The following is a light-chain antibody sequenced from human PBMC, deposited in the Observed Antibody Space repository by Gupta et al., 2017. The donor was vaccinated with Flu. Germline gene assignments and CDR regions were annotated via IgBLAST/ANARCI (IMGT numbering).Light chain of an antibody. J-gene: IGLJ3*02. CDR2: QDS. CDR3: QEWDSSTAWV. V-gene: IGLV3-1*01. CDR1: KLGDKY. Sequence: SYELTQPPSVSVSPGQTASITCSGDKLGDKYACWYQQKPGQSPVLVSYQDSKRPSGIPERFSGSNSGNTATLTISGTQAMDEADYYCQEWDSSTAWVFGGGTKLTVL.